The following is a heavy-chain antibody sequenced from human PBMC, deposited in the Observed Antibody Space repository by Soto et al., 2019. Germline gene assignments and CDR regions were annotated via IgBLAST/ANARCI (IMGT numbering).Heavy chain of an antibody. J-gene: IGHJ3*01. Sequence: DVQLVESGGGLVQPGRSLRLSCATSGLTLGNYAMHWVRQPPGKGLEWVSGISWDSGTIGYAGSVKGRFTISRDNAKNSLYLQMNSLRTEDTALYYCTKDGGTARGAFDVWGQGTRVTVST. CDR2: ISWDSGTI. V-gene: IGHV3-9*01. CDR3: TKDGGTARGAFDV. CDR1: GLTLGNYA. D-gene: IGHD1-7*01.